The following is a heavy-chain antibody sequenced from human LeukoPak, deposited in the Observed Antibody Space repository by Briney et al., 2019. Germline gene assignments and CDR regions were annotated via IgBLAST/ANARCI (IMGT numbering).Heavy chain of an antibody. CDR2: IYRGGST. V-gene: IGHV3-53*01. CDR3: ARVTGYMIEDYFDY. J-gene: IGHJ4*02. CDR1: GLTVSSNS. D-gene: IGHD3-22*01. Sequence: GGSLRLSCAAAGLTVSSNSMSWVRQAPGKGLEWVSFIYRGGSTYYPDSVKGRFTISRDNSKNTLYLQMNSLRADDTAVYYCARVTGYMIEDYFDYWGQGTLVTVSS.